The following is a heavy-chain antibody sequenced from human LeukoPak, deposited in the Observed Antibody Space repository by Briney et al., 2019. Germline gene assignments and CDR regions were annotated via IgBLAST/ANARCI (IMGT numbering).Heavy chain of an antibody. J-gene: IGHJ3*02. V-gene: IGHV4-38-2*02. CDR2: IYHSGST. D-gene: IGHD3-22*01. Sequence: SETLSLTCNVSGYSITSGHYWGWIRQPPGKGMEWIGNIYHSGSTYYNPSLKSRVTISVDTSKNQFSLKLSSVTAADTAVYFCARGPYSYDSSGAFDIWGQGTMVTVSS. CDR1: GYSITSGHY. CDR3: ARGPYSYDSSGAFDI.